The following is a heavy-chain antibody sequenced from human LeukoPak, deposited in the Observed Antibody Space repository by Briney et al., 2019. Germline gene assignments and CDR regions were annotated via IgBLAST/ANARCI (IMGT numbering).Heavy chain of an antibody. D-gene: IGHD5-18*01. V-gene: IGHV4-59*01. CDR1: GGPISNYY. CDR2: IYYSGGT. CDR3: TTIKRGNIFGYFDF. Sequence: SETLSLTWTVSGGPISNYYWAWIRQPPGKGLEWIGYIYYSGGTNYNPSLKSRVTILVDTSKNQLSLRSSSVTAADTAVYYCTTIKRGNIFGYFDFWGQGILVTVSS. J-gene: IGHJ4*02.